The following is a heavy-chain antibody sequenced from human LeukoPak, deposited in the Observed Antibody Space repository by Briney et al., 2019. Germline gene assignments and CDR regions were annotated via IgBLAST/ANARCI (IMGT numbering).Heavy chain of an antibody. D-gene: IGHD1-26*01. Sequence: ASVKVSCKDSGYTLTSYGLSGVRQAPPQGRKWMVWISASNGNTNYAQKLQGKVTMTTDPSTSTAYMELRRLRSHDRAVYYGGRWVVGATLRIDYWGQGTLVTVSS. CDR2: ISASNGNT. J-gene: IGHJ4*02. V-gene: IGHV1-18*01. CDR3: GRWVVGATLRIDY. CDR1: GYTLTSYG.